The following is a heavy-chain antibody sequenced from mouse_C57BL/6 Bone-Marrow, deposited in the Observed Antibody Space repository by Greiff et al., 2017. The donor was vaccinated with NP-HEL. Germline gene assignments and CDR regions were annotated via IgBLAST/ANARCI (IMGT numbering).Heavy chain of an antibody. CDR3: TTGIYYDYDGWYCDV. V-gene: IGHV14-4*01. CDR1: GFNIKDDY. J-gene: IGHJ1*03. CDR2: IDPENGDT. D-gene: IGHD2-4*01. Sequence: EVQLQQSGAELVRPGASVKLSCTASGFNIKDDYMHWVKQRPEQGLEWIGWIDPENGDTEYASKFQGKATITADTSSNTAYLQLSSLTSEDTAVYYCTTGIYYDYDGWYCDVWGTGTTVTVSS.